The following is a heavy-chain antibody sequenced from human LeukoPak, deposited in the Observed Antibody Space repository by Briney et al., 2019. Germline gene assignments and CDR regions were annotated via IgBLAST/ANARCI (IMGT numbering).Heavy chain of an antibody. V-gene: IGHV1-69*06. Sequence: SVKVSCKASGYTFTSYGISWVRQAPGQGLEWMGGIIPIFGTANYAQKFQGRVTITADKSTSTAYMELSSLRSEDTAVYYCASVQTLEMATYLGGFDYWGQGTLVTVSS. D-gene: IGHD5-24*01. CDR3: ASVQTLEMATYLGGFDY. J-gene: IGHJ4*02. CDR2: IIPIFGTA. CDR1: GYTFTSYG.